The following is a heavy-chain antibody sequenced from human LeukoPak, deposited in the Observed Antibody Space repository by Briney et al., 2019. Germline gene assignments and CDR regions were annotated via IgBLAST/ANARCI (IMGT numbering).Heavy chain of an antibody. D-gene: IGHD3-9*01. Sequence: GGSLRLACAASGFTFSSYAMSWVRQSPGKGLEWVSGITNGGGSTYYADSVKGRFTISRDNSKNTLYLLMNSLRAEDTAVYYCAKFYDILTGYFDYWGQGTLVTVSS. V-gene: IGHV3-23*01. CDR1: GFTFSSYA. CDR2: ITNGGGST. CDR3: AKFYDILTGYFDY. J-gene: IGHJ4*02.